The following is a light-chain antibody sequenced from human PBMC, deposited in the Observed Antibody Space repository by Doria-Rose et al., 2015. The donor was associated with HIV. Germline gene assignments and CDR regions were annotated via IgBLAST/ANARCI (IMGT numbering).Light chain of an antibody. CDR2: AAS. CDR1: QSISAY. CDR3: QQSYDTSRT. J-gene: IGKJ1*01. Sequence: ASVGDRVTITCRASQSISAYLNWYQQKPGKAPKLLIYAASSLESGVPSRFSGSGSGTDFTLTISSLQPEDFASYYCQQSYDTSRTFGQGTRVEIK. V-gene: IGKV1-39*01.